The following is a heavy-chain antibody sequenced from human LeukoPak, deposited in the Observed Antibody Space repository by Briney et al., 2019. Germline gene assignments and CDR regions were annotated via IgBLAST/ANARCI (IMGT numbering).Heavy chain of an antibody. CDR2: IYYSGST. J-gene: IGHJ4*02. V-gene: IGHV4-59*01. D-gene: IGHD1-26*01. CDR1: GGSISSYY. CDR3: ASVGWDSYYFDY. Sequence: SETLSLTCTVSGGSISSYYWSWIRQPPGKGLEWIGYIYYSGSTNYNPSLKSRVTISVDTSKNQFSLKLSSVTAADTAVYHCASVGWDSYYFDYWGQGTLVTVSS.